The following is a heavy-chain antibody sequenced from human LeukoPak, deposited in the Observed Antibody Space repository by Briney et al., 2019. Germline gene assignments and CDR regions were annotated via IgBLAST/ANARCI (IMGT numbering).Heavy chain of an antibody. CDR2: ISDTGEST. CDR3: AKGYDILTGYFFDY. V-gene: IGHV3-23*01. J-gene: IGHJ4*02. CDR1: GFTFSIYA. D-gene: IGHD3-9*01. Sequence: GGSLILSCAASGFTFSIYAMSWVRQAPGKGLEWVSSISDTGESTYYADSAKGRFTISRDNSKNTLFLQMNTLGAEDAALYYCAKGYDILTGYFFDYWGQGTLVTVSS.